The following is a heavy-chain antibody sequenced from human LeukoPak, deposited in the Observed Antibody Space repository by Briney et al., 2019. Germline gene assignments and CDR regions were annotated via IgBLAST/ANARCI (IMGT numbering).Heavy chain of an antibody. Sequence: SETLSLTCTVSGGSISSSSYYWGWIRQPPGKGPEWIGSIYYSGSTYYNPSLKSRVTISVDTSKNQFSLKLSSVTAADTAVYYCARRVVPAASYYFDYWGQGTLVTVSS. CDR3: ARRVVPAASYYFDY. CDR2: IYYSGST. V-gene: IGHV4-39*01. J-gene: IGHJ4*02. D-gene: IGHD2-2*01. CDR1: GGSISSSSYY.